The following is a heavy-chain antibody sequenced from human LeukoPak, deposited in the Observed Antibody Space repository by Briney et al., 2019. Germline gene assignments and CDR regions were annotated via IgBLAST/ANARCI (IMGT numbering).Heavy chain of an antibody. CDR1: GGSISSGSYY. CDR2: IYTSGST. J-gene: IGHJ6*03. D-gene: IGHD6-6*01. Sequence: PSETLSLTCTVSGGSISSGSYYWSWIRQPAGKGLEWIGRIYTSGSTNYNPSLKSRVTISVDTSKNQFSLKLSSVTAADTAVYYCARDKGQLVAPLYYYYYMDVWGKGTTVTVSS. V-gene: IGHV4-61*02. CDR3: ARDKGQLVAPLYYYYYMDV.